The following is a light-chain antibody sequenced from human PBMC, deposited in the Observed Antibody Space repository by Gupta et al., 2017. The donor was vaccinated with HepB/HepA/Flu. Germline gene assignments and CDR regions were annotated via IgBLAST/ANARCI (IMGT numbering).Light chain of an antibody. CDR3: GTWDNALTTEWV. V-gene: IGLV1-51*02. CDR1: NSNIGDND. Sequence: QSVLTQPPSISAAPGQKVTISCSGSNSNIGDNDISWYQQFPGTAPKLLIYENHNRPSEIADRFSGSKSGTSATLVITGVQTGDEADYYCGTWDNALTTEWVFGGGTQLTVL. CDR2: ENH. J-gene: IGLJ2*01.